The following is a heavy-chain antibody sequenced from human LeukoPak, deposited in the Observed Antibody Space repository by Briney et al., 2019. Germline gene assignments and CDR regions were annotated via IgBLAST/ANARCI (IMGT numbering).Heavy chain of an antibody. V-gene: IGHV3-23*01. J-gene: IGHJ4*02. Sequence: GGSLRLSCAASGFTFSSYAMSWVRQAPGKGPEWVSAISGSGGSTYYADSVKGRFTISRDNSKNTLYLQMNSLRAEDTAVYYCAKDRGDGYNWFDYWGQGTLVTVSS. D-gene: IGHD5-24*01. CDR2: ISGSGGST. CDR1: GFTFSSYA. CDR3: AKDRGDGYNWFDY.